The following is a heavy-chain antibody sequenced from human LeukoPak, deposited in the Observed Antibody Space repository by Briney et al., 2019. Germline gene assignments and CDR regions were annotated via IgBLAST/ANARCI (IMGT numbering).Heavy chain of an antibody. V-gene: IGHV3-33*01. CDR2: IWYDGSNK. Sequence: PGGSLRLSCAASGFTFSSYGMHWVRQAPGKGLEWVAVIWYDGSNKYYADSVKGRFTISRDNSKNTLYLQMNSLRAEDTAVYYCATERTYDSSGXXXSADYWGQGTLVTVSS. J-gene: IGHJ4*02. D-gene: IGHD3-22*01. CDR3: ATERTYDSSGXXXSADY. CDR1: GFTFSSYG.